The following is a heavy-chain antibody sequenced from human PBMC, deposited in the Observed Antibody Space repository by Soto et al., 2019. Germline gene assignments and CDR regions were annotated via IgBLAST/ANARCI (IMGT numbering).Heavy chain of an antibody. CDR2: INQDGSER. Sequence: GGSLRLSCAASGFTFSSFWMTWVRQAPGKGLEWVANINQDGSERHYVDSVRGRFTISRDNAKNSLYLQMNSLSAEDTAVYYCASGGHVDYCGQGTLVTVSS. V-gene: IGHV3-7*05. CDR1: GFTFSSFW. D-gene: IGHD3-16*01. CDR3: ASGGHVDY. J-gene: IGHJ4*02.